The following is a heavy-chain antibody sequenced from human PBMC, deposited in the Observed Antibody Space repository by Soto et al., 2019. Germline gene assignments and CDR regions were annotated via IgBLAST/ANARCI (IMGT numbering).Heavy chain of an antibody. Sequence: QVHLVESGGGVVQPGRSLRLSCAASGFTISNYGIHWVRQAPGKGLEWVALISYDGNSKHNSDSVKGRFIISRDNSKDTVYLQMNRLRTEDTAVYYCAREKRPFWSGPPDLFYGIDVWGQGTTVTVSS. CDR1: GFTISNYG. CDR2: ISYDGNSK. V-gene: IGHV3-30*03. J-gene: IGHJ6*02. D-gene: IGHD3-3*01. CDR3: AREKRPFWSGPPDLFYGIDV.